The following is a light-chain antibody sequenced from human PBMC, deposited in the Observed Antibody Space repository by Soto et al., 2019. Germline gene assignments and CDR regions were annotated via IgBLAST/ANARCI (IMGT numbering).Light chain of an antibody. CDR1: SSDVGAYNY. V-gene: IGLV2-8*01. Sequence: QSALTQPPSASGSPGQSVTISCTGTSSDVGAYNYVSWYQQYPGKAHKLMIYEVSKRPSWVPDRCSVSKSGKTASLTVSGLQPEVEADYYFTSYAGSNIWVFGGGTKLTV. CDR2: EVS. J-gene: IGLJ3*02. CDR3: TSYAGSNIWV.